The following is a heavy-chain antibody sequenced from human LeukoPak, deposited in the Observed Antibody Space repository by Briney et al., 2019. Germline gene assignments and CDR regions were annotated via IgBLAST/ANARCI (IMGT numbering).Heavy chain of an antibody. Sequence: IPGGSLRLSCAASGFTFSDYYMSWIRQAPGKGPEWVSYISSSGSTIYYADSVKGRFTISRDNAKNSLYLQMNSLRAEDTAVYYCASGPYYYDSSGYVKKYDAFDIWGQGTMVTVSS. V-gene: IGHV3-11*04. CDR1: GFTFSDYY. J-gene: IGHJ3*02. CDR2: ISSSGSTI. CDR3: ASGPYYYDSSGYVKKYDAFDI. D-gene: IGHD3-22*01.